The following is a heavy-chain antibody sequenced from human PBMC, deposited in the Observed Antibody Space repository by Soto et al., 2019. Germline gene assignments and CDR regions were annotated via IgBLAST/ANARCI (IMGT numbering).Heavy chain of an antibody. CDR1: GFALSPYW. Sequence: GSLRLSCEASGFALSPYWMSWVRQAPGNGLEWVASINQGGNVKHYVDSVRGRFTISRDNAKNSLFLQMNSLSAEDTAVYFCARLTEAVTTFVYWGQGTPVTVSS. D-gene: IGHD1-1*01. CDR2: INQGGNVK. J-gene: IGHJ4*02. V-gene: IGHV3-7*03. CDR3: ARLTEAVTTFVY.